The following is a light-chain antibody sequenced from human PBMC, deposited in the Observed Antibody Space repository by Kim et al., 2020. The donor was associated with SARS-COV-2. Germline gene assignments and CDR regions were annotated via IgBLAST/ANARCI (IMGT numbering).Light chain of an antibody. Sequence: DIQMTQSPSSLSASVGDRVTITCRASQDISNYLAWFQLKPGKAPKLLIYAASALQPGVPSRFSGSGSGTDFTLTVTSLQPEDVATCYCQKCDSAPWTFGQGTKVDIK. CDR3: QKCDSAPWT. CDR2: AAS. V-gene: IGKV1-27*01. CDR1: QDISNY. J-gene: IGKJ1*01.